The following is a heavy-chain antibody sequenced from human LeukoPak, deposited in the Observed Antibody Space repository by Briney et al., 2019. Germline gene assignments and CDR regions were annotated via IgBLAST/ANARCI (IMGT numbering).Heavy chain of an antibody. CDR2: ISSSSSYI. CDR3: ARDTRYFDS. V-gene: IGHV3-21*01. Sequence: GGSLRLSFGAFGFTFSCYSMTGVPRAPGKGLEWVSSISSSSSYIYYADSVKGRFTISRDNAKNSLYLQMNSLRAEDTAVYYCARDTRYFDSWGQGNMVTVSS. J-gene: IGHJ4*02. CDR1: GFTFSCYS.